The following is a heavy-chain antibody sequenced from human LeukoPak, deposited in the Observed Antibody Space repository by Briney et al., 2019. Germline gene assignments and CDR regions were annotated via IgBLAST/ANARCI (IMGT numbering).Heavy chain of an antibody. CDR3: VKGGGEGGDY. V-gene: IGHV3-64D*09. J-gene: IGHJ4*02. CDR1: GFSFSGNA. Sequence: GGSLRLSCSASGFSFSGNAMHWVRQAPGKGPEYVSAISSNGAGTYYVDSVKGRFTISRDNSKNTLYLQMSSLRLEDTALYYCVKGGGEGGDYWGQGTLVTVSS. D-gene: IGHD1-26*01. CDR2: ISSNGAGT.